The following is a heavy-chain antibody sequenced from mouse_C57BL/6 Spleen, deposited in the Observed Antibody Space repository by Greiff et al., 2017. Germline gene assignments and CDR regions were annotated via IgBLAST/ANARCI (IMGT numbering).Heavy chain of an antibody. J-gene: IGHJ2*01. V-gene: IGHV5-4*01. CDR1: GFTFSSYA. Sequence: EVQRVESGGGLVKPGGSLKLSCAASGFTFSSYAMSWVRQTPEKRLEWVATISDGGSYTYYPDNVKGRFTISRDNAKNNLYLQMSHLKSEDTAMYYCARDRLRASYYFDYWGQGTTLTVSS. D-gene: IGHD2-4*01. CDR2: ISDGGSYT. CDR3: ARDRLRASYYFDY.